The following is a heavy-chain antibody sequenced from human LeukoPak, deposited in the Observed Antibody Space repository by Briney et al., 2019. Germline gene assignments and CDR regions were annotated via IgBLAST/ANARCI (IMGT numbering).Heavy chain of an antibody. CDR3: ASRYYDFWSGYQNPGPFDP. Sequence: PGRCLRPSWAAAGFTFSSYAMHWVRQAPGKGLEWVAVISYVGSNKYYADSVKGRFTISRDNSKNTLYLQMNSLRAEDTAVYYCASRYYDFWSGYQNPGPFDPWGQGTLVTVSS. CDR2: ISYVGSNK. D-gene: IGHD3-3*01. CDR1: GFTFSSYA. J-gene: IGHJ5*02. V-gene: IGHV3-30*01.